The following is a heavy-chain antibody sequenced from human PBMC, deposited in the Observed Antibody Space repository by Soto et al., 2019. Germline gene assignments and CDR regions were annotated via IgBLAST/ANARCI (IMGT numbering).Heavy chain of an antibody. CDR1: GFSVSSSY. D-gene: IGHD6-25*01. CDR2: IYSGGTT. J-gene: IGHJ4*02. CDR3: VKELRSGGNEREAYC. V-gene: IGHV3-66*01. Sequence: EVQLVESGGGLVQPGGSLRLSCAASGFSVSSSYMSWVRQTPWKGLEWVSVIYSGGTTYYADSVKGRFTISRDDSRXTLFLQMNSLRVDYTAVYYCVKELRSGGNEREAYCWGQGTLVTVSS.